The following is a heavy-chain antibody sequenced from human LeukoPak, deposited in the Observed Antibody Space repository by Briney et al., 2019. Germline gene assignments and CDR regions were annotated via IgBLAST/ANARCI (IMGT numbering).Heavy chain of an antibody. CDR1: GFTFSTYW. CDR3: ARRASRAFDY. CDR2: IKQDGSEK. Sequence: GGSLRLSCAASGFTFSTYWMSWVRQAPGKGLEWVASIKQDGSEKSYVDSLKGRFTISRDNAKNSLYLEMNSLRAEDAAVYYCARRASRAFDYWGQGTLVTVSS. D-gene: IGHD5-12*01. J-gene: IGHJ4*02. V-gene: IGHV3-7*01.